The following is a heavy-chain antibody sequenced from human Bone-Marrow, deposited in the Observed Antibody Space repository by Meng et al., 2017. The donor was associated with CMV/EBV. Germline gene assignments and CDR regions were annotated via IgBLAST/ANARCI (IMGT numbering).Heavy chain of an antibody. D-gene: IGHD3-22*01. CDR1: GFTFSSHS. Sequence: GESLKIPCAASGFTFSSHSMNGVRQAPGKGLEWVSCISRSSSYIYNADSVKGRFTISRDNAKNSLYLQMNSLRAEDTAVYYCARDLAYYYDSSGYYGMDVWGQGTTVTVSS. CDR3: ARDLAYYYDSSGYYGMDV. J-gene: IGHJ6*02. V-gene: IGHV3-21*01. CDR2: ISRSSSYI.